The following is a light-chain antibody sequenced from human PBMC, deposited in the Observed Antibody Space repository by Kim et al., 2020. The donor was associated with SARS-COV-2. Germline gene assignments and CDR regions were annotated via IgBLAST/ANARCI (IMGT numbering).Light chain of an antibody. J-gene: IGKJ2*01. CDR1: QIISRGF. V-gene: IGKV3-20*01. CDR3: QQYGISPPVT. CDR2: GAS. Sequence: EIVLTQSPGALSLSPGDRATLSCRATQIISRGFIAWYQQKPGQAPRLLTYGASSRATGVPDRFSGSGSGTDFTLTISRLEPEDFAVYYCQQYGISPPVTLRQETGLEI.